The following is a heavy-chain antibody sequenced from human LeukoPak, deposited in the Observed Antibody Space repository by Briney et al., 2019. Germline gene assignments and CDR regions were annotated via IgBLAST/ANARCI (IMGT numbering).Heavy chain of an antibody. J-gene: IGHJ4*02. D-gene: IGHD4-17*01. CDR3: ARLEITTVTTSDY. CDR2: IIPIFGTA. V-gene: IGHV1-69*13. Sequence: SVKVSCKASGGTFSSYAISWVRQAPGQGLEWMGGIIPIFGTANYAQKFQGRVMITADESTSTAYMELSSLRSEDTAVYYCARLEITTVTTSDYWGQGTLVTVSS. CDR1: GGTFSSYA.